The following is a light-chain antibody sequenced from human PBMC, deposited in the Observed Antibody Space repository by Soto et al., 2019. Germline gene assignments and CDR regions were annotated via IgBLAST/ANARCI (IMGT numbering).Light chain of an antibody. V-gene: IGKV3-20*01. CDR3: QHYDSARWT. J-gene: IGKJ1*01. CDR1: QSISSTY. CDR2: DAS. Sequence: EIVLTQSPGTLSLSPGERATLSWRASQSISSTYLTWYHQRPGQAPRLLIYDASRRATGIPDRFSGSGSGTDFSLTISRLEPEDFAVYYCQHYDSARWTFGLGTKVDI.